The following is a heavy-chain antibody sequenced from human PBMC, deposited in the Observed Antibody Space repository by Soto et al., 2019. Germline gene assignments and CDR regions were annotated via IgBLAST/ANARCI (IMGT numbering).Heavy chain of an antibody. V-gene: IGHV1-2*04. CDR1: GYSFTDYH. Sequence: ASVKVSCKAYGYSFTDYHIHWVRQAPGQGLEWLGRINPKSGGTSTAQKFQGWVTMTTDTSISTASMELTRLASDDTAIYYCARGDSTDCSNGVCSFFYNHDMDVWGQGTTVTVSS. CDR2: INPKSGGT. D-gene: IGHD2-8*01. J-gene: IGHJ6*02. CDR3: ARGDSTDCSNGVCSFFYNHDMDV.